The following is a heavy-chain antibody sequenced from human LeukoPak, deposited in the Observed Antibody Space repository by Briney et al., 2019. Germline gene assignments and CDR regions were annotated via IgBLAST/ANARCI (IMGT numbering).Heavy chain of an antibody. J-gene: IGHJ4*02. D-gene: IGHD4-23*01. V-gene: IGHV3-74*01. Sequence: PGGSLRLSCAASGFTFSSYWMHWVRQAPGKGLVWVSRINSDGSSTSYADSVKGRFTISRDNAKNTLYLQMNSLRAEDTAVYYCARVGDYGANPSYIDYSGPGNPGTVSS. CDR1: GFTFSSYW. CDR3: ARVGDYGANPSYIDY. CDR2: INSDGSST.